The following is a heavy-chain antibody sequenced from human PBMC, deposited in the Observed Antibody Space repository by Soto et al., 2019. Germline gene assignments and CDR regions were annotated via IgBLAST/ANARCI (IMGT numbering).Heavy chain of an antibody. J-gene: IGHJ4*02. V-gene: IGHV1-69*12. CDR3: ARIGTLDWIDDY. CDR2: IIPMYRTT. Sequence: QVQLVQSGAEVKKPGSSVKVSCKASGGTFRSYVTSWVRQAPGQGLEWLGGIIPMYRTTYYAQTFQGRVTISADESTSTAFMELSSLRSEDTAVYYCARIGTLDWIDDYWGQGTLVTVSS. CDR1: GGTFRSYV. D-gene: IGHD1-1*01.